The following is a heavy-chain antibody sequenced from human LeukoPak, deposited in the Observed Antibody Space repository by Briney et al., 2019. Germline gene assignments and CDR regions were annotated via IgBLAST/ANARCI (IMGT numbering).Heavy chain of an antibody. CDR2: IWYDGSNK. CDR1: GFTFSSYG. J-gene: IGHJ6*03. Sequence: PTGGSLRLSCAASGFTFSSYGMHWVRQAPGKGLEWVAVIWYDGSNKYYADSVKGRFTISRDNSKNTLYLQMNSLRAEDTAVYYCAKALVAHYYYYMDVWGKGTTVTVSS. V-gene: IGHV3-33*06. CDR3: AKALVAHYYYYMDV.